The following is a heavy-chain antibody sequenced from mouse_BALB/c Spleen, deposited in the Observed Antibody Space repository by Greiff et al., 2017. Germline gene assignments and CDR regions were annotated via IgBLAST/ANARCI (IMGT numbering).Heavy chain of an antibody. CDR1: GYPFTEYT. CDR2: FYPGSGSI. CDR3: ARQSYDGVYWYFDV. J-gene: IGHJ1*01. D-gene: IGHD2-13*01. V-gene: IGHV1-62-2*01. Sequence: VQLQESGAELVKPGASVKLSCKASGYPFTEYTIHWVKQRSGQGLEWIGWFYPGSGSIKYNEKFKDKATLTADKSSSTVYMELSRLTSEDSAFYFCARQSYDGVYWYFDVWGAGTTVTVSS.